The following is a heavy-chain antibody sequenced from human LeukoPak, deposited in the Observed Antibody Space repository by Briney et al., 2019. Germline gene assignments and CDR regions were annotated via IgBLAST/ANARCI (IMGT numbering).Heavy chain of an antibody. CDR2: INAGNGNT. J-gene: IGHJ6*02. V-gene: IGHV1-3*01. CDR1: GYTFTSYY. D-gene: IGHD2-8*01. CDR3: AREGCTNGVCYNYYYYYGMDV. Sequence: GASVKVSCKASGYTFTSYYMHWVRQAPGQRLEWMGWINAGNGNTKYSQKFQGGVTITRDTSASTAYMELSSLRSEDTAVYYCAREGCTNGVCYNYYYYYGMDVWGQGTTVTVSS.